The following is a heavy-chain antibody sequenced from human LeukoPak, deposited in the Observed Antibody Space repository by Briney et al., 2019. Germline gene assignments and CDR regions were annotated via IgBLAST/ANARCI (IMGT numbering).Heavy chain of an antibody. CDR3: AKDRLPGGIAVAGTDDGMDV. Sequence: GGSLRLSCAASGFTFSSYEMNWVRQAPGKGLEWVSYISSSGSTIYYADSVKGRFTISRDNSRNSLYLQMNSLRTEDTAFYYCAKDRLPGGIAVAGTDDGMDVWGQGTTVTVSS. CDR2: ISSSGSTI. CDR1: GFTFSSYE. V-gene: IGHV3-48*03. D-gene: IGHD6-19*01. J-gene: IGHJ6*02.